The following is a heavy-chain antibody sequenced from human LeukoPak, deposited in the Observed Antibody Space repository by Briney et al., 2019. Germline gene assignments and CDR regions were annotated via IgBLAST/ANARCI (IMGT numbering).Heavy chain of an antibody. CDR1: GGSFGGYY. J-gene: IGHJ6*02. Sequence: PSETLSLTCAVYGGSFGGYYWSWIRQPPGKGLEWIGEINHSGSTNYNPSLKSRVTISVDTSENQFSLKLSSVTAADTAVYYCARHARGGGYYGMDVWGQGTTVTVSS. V-gene: IGHV4-34*01. CDR2: INHSGST. CDR3: ARHARGGGYYGMDV.